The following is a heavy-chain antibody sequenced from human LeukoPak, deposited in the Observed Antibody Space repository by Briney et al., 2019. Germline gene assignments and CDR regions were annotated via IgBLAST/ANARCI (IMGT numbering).Heavy chain of an antibody. J-gene: IGHJ5*02. Sequence: PSQTLSLTCAVSGGSISSGGYSWSWIRQPPGKGLEWIGYIYHSGSTHYNPSLKSRVTISVDRSKNQFSLKLSSVTAADTAVYYCARTITIFGGDWFDPWGQGTLVTVSS. V-gene: IGHV4-30-2*01. D-gene: IGHD3-3*01. CDR1: GGSISSGGYS. CDR2: IYHSGST. CDR3: ARTITIFGGDWFDP.